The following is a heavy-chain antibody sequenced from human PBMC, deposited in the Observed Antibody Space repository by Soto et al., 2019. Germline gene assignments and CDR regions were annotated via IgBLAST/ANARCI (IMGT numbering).Heavy chain of an antibody. V-gene: IGHV1-3*01. CDR2: INAGNGNT. CDR3: ARSPCCDDFWSGHQQYYFDY. Sequence: ASVKVSCKASGYTFTSYAMHWVRQAPGQRLEWMGWINAGNGNTKYSQKFQGRVTITRDTSASTAYMELSSLRSDDTAVYYCARSPCCDDFWSGHQQYYFDYWGQGTLVTVSS. J-gene: IGHJ4*02. CDR1: GYTFTSYA. D-gene: IGHD3-3*01.